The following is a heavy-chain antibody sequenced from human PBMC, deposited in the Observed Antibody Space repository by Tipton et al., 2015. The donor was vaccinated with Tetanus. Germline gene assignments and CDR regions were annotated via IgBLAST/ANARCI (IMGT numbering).Heavy chain of an antibody. D-gene: IGHD5/OR15-5a*01. CDR1: GFTLTTYS. J-gene: IGHJ4*02. CDR2: ITGSGHI. Sequence: SLRLSCAASGFTLTTYSINWFRQAPGKGLEWVSSITGSGHITYADSVKGRFTISRDNAKNSVYLQMDSLRAEDTAIYSCARDTREYNIYWDWGQGTLVTVSS. V-gene: IGHV3-21*01. CDR3: ARDTREYNIYWD.